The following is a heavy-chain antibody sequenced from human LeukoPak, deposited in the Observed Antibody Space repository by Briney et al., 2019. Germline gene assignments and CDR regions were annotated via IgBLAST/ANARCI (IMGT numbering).Heavy chain of an antibody. Sequence: PGGSLRLSCAGSGFTFSKSWMHWVRQAPGKGLEWVSVIWYDGSNKYYADSVKGRFIISRDNSKNTLYLQMNSLRAEDTAVYYCARFSDPMVRGVIDPWGQGTLVTVSS. CDR2: IWYDGSNK. CDR1: GFTFSKSW. J-gene: IGHJ5*02. D-gene: IGHD3-10*01. CDR3: ARFSDPMVRGVIDP. V-gene: IGHV3-33*01.